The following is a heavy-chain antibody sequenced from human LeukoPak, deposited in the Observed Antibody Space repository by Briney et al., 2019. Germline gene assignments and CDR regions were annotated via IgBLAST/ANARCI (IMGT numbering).Heavy chain of an antibody. V-gene: IGHV3-30*02. CDR1: GFTFSNYG. CDR3: SKEWAYSAGWYYFDY. CDR2: IRYDGSNN. D-gene: IGHD6-19*01. J-gene: IGHJ4*02. Sequence: GGSLRLSCAASGFTFSNYGMHWVRQAPGKGLEWVAFIRYDGSNNYYADSVKGRFTISRDNSKNTLYLQMNSPGAEDTAVYYCSKEWAYSAGWYYFDYWGQGTLVTVSS.